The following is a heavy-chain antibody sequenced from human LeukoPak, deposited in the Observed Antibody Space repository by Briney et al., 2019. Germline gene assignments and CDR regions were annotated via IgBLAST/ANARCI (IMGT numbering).Heavy chain of an antibody. D-gene: IGHD3-10*01. Sequence: SETLSLTCTVSGGPLSSSSYYWGWIRQPPGKGLEWIGSIYYSGSTYYNPSLKSRVTISVDTSKNQFSLKLSSVTAADTAVYYCARNYYGSGSQGEFDPWGQGTLVTVSS. CDR3: ARNYYGSGSQGEFDP. J-gene: IGHJ5*02. CDR2: IYYSGST. CDR1: GGPLSSSSYY. V-gene: IGHV4-39*07.